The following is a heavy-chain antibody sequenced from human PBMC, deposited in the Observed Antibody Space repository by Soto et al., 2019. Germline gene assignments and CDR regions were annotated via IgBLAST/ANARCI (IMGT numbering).Heavy chain of an antibody. CDR2: ISWNSGSI. J-gene: IGHJ4*02. Sequence: PGGSLRLSCAASGFTFDDYAIHWVRQAPGKGLEWVSGISWNSGSIGYADSVKGRFTISRDNAKNSLYLQMNSLRAEDTALYYCAKVYTGYYFDYWGQGTLVTVSS. V-gene: IGHV3-9*01. CDR3: AKVYTGYYFDY. CDR1: GFTFDDYA. D-gene: IGHD3-16*01.